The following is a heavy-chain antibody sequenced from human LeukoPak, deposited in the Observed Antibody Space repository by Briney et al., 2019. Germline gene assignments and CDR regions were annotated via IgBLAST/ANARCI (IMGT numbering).Heavy chain of an antibody. V-gene: IGHV1-2*02. CDR1: GYTFTDYY. J-gene: IGHJ4*02. CDR2: INPNSGGT. Sequence: ASVKVSCKASGYTFTDYYMHWVRQAPGQGLEWMGWINPNSGGTDYAQKFQGRVTMTRDTSISTAYMELSSLRSEDTAVYYCARDKVGAMGLDYWGQGTLVTVSS. CDR3: ARDKVGAMGLDY. D-gene: IGHD1-26*01.